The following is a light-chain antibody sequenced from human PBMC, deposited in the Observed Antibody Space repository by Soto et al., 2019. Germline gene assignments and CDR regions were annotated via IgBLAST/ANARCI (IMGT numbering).Light chain of an antibody. Sequence: SYELTQAPSVSVSPGQTASITCSGDKLENKYTCWYQQKPGQSPVLVIYQDDKRPSGIPERFSGSNSGNTATLTISATQAMDEADYYCQAWDSSFVVFGGGTKLTVL. J-gene: IGLJ2*01. V-gene: IGLV3-1*01. CDR1: KLENKY. CDR2: QDD. CDR3: QAWDSSFVV.